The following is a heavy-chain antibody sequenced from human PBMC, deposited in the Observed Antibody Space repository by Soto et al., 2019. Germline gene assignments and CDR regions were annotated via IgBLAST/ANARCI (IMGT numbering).Heavy chain of an antibody. CDR1: GFTFNRNA. V-gene: IGHV3-23*01. CDR2: ITGNSAFT. J-gene: IGHJ3*01. CDR3: EKNADYGYDDFDV. Sequence: GGSLRLSCAGSGFTFNRNAMSWVRQAPGKGLEWVSGITGNSAFTYYADSVKGRFIISRDNSKNTLYLQINTLRLEDTAVYYCEKNADYGYDDFDVWGPGTQVTASS. D-gene: IGHD3-10*01.